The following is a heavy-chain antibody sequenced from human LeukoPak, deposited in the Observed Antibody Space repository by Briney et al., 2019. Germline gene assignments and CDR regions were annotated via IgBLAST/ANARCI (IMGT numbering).Heavy chain of an antibody. J-gene: IGHJ4*02. CDR3: ARDLLYSGYDSFDY. D-gene: IGHD5-12*01. CDR1: GFTFSSYS. Sequence: GGSLRLSCAASGFTFSSYSMNWVRQAPGKGLEWVSSISSSSSYIYYADSVKGRFTISRDNAKSSLYLQMNSLRAEDTAVYYCARDLLYSGYDSFDYWGQGTLVTVSS. V-gene: IGHV3-21*01. CDR2: ISSSSSYI.